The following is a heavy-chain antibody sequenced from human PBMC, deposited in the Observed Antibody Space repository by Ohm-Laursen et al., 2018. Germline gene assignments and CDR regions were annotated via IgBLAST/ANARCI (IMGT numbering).Heavy chain of an antibody. CDR2: IKSKADGATT. CDR3: ATCRRWGLGVDY. V-gene: IGHV3-15*01. D-gene: IGHD7-27*01. Sequence: LRLSCAASGFTFNHAWMTWVRQAPGKGLEWVGRIKSKADGATTDYAAPVKGRFTVSRDDSKNTLYLQMNSLKTEDTALYYCATCRRWGLGVDYWGQGILVTVSS. CDR1: GFTFNHAW. J-gene: IGHJ4*02.